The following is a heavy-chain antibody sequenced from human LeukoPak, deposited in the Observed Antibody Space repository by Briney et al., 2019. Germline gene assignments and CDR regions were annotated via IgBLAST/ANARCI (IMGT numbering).Heavy chain of an antibody. D-gene: IGHD1-26*01. Sequence: GGSLRLSCAASGFTVSSNYMSWVRQAPGKGLEWVSVIYSGGSRYYADSVKGRFTISRDNSKNTLYLQMNSLRAEDTAVYYCARELVGATRGFDYWGQGTLVTVSS. V-gene: IGHV3-66*01. CDR2: IYSGGSR. CDR3: ARELVGATRGFDY. CDR1: GFTVSSNY. J-gene: IGHJ4*02.